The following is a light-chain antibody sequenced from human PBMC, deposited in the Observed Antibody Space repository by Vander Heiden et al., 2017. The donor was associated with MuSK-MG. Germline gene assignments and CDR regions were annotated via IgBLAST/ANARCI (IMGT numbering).Light chain of an antibody. CDR1: SSDVGGYNS. CDR2: EFR. V-gene: IGLV2-8*01. J-gene: IGLJ2*01. Sequence: QSALTQPPSASGSPGQSVTTPCTGPSSDVGGYNSVFWYQQHPGKAPKLIIDEFRKRPSCVPDRCSGSTSGNTASLTVSGLQTEDEADYYCSSYACSNNLVFGGGTKLTVL. CDR3: SSYACSNNLV.